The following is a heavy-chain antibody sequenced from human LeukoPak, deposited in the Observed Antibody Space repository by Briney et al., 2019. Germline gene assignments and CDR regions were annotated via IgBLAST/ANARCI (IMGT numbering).Heavy chain of an antibody. CDR1: GGSISSYY. V-gene: IGHV4-59*01. J-gene: IGHJ4*02. CDR2: IYYSGST. Sequence: SETLSLTCTVSGGSISSYYWSWIRQPPGKGLEWIGYIYYSGSTNYNPSLKSRVTISVDMSKNQFSLKLSSVTTADTAVYYCARGTVITDGDYWGQGTLVTVSS. CDR3: ARGTVITDGDY. D-gene: IGHD3-22*01.